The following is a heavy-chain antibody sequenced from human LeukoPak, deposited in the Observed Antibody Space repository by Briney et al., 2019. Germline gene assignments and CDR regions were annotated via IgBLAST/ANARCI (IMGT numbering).Heavy chain of an antibody. CDR2: IYYSGST. J-gene: IGHJ4*02. CDR3: ALVRGYLDY. CDR1: GGSISSGYYY. V-gene: IGHV4-30-4*08. Sequence: SETLSLTCTVSGGSISSGYYYWSWIRQPPGKGLEWIGYIYYSGSTYYNPSLKSRVTISMDTSKNQFSLKLSSVTAVDTAVYYCALVRGYLDYWGQGTLVTVSS. D-gene: IGHD3-10*01.